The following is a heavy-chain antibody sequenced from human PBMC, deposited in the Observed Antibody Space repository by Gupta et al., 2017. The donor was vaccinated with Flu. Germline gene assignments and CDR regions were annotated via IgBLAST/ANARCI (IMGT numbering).Heavy chain of an antibody. CDR1: GSPFVAYA. D-gene: IGHD3-22*01. V-gene: IGHV3-23*01. J-gene: IGHJ2*01. CDR3: AKVERSGYWGNYYFDS. CDR2: INDVGTSK. Sequence: EVQLRSSGGGLVQPGGPWRPPVIASGSPFVAYAMSWFRQAAGKVLEWFVVINDVGTSKAYAVTGRFRVTISSDKYTTSLILLRNKASDAAVDFYSCAKVERSGYWGNYYFDSWGHGTLVTVSS.